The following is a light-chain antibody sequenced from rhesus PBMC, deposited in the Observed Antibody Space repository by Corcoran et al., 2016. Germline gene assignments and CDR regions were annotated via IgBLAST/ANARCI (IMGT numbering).Light chain of an antibody. Sequence: DIQMTQSPSSMSASVGDKVTITCRASQGISTWLAWYQQQPGKALQLLIYKAASLQSGVPSRFSGSGSGTEFTLPISSLQPDYFATYYCQQCNTPPGTFGQGTRVEIK. V-gene: IGKV1-21*01. J-gene: IGKJ1*01. CDR2: KAA. CDR3: QQCNTPPGT. CDR1: QGISTW.